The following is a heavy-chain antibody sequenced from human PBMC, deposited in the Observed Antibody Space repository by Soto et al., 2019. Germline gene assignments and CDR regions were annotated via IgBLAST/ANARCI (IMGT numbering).Heavy chain of an antibody. Sequence: EVQLVESGGDLVKPGGSLTISCAASGFTLANAWMSWVRQAPGKGLEWVGRISTESAGDIKDYAAPVKGRFTVSRDDSKNTLYLQMDILKTEDTGIYYCTTRIAGGQGTRVTVSS. V-gene: IGHV3-15*01. CDR1: GFTLANAW. CDR2: ISTESAGDIK. CDR3: TTRIA. J-gene: IGHJ4*02. D-gene: IGHD2-15*01.